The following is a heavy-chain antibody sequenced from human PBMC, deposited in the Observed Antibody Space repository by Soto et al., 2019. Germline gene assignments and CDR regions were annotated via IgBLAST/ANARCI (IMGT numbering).Heavy chain of an antibody. Sequence: QVQLVQSGAEVKKPGSSVKVSCKASGGTFSSYAISWVRQAPGQGLEWMGGIIPIFGTANYAQTFQGRVTITADESTSTAYRELSSRRSEDTAVYYCARFAGGYSSSWAPDYYGMDVWGQGTTVTVSS. V-gene: IGHV1-69*01. J-gene: IGHJ6*02. D-gene: IGHD6-13*01. CDR3: ARFAGGYSSSWAPDYYGMDV. CDR1: GGTFSSYA. CDR2: IIPIFGTA.